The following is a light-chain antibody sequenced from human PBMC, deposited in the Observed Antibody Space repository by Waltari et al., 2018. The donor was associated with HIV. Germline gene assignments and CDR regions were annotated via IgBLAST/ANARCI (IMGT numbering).Light chain of an antibody. CDR2: AAS. J-gene: IGKJ1*01. CDR1: PGISSY. CDR3: QQYYSYPRT. Sequence: AIRMTQSPSSFTASTGDRVTITCRASPGISSYLAWYQQKPGKAPKLVMYAASTLQSGVASRFRGSGSGTDVTLNISCLQSEDFATYYCQQYYSYPRTFGQGTKVELK. V-gene: IGKV1-8*01.